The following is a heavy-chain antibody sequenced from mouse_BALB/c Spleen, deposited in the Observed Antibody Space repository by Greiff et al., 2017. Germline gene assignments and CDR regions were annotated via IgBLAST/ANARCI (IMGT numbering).Heavy chain of an antibody. CDR1: GFTFSDYY. Sequence: EVMLVESGGGLVKPGGSLKLSCAASGFTFSDYYMYWVRQTPEKRLEWVATISDGGSYTYYPDSVKGRFTISRDNTKNNLYLQMSSLRSEDTSMYYCAGSSPWYFDVWGAGTTVTVSS. CDR2: ISDGGSYT. D-gene: IGHD1-1*01. J-gene: IGHJ1*01. V-gene: IGHV5-4*02. CDR3: AGSSPWYFDV.